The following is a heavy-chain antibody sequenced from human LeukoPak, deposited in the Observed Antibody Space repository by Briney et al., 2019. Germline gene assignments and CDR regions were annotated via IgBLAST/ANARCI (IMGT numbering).Heavy chain of an antibody. CDR2: IIPIFGTA. Sequence: ASVKVSCKASGGTFSSYAISWVRQAPGQGLEWMGGIIPIFGTANYAQKFQGRVTITADESTSTAYMELSSLRSEDTAVYYCAKSLLRVVWAYCGGDCYPFDYWGQGTLVTVSS. CDR3: AKSLLRVVWAYCGGDCYPFDY. D-gene: IGHD2-21*01. CDR1: GGTFSSYA. V-gene: IGHV1-69*13. J-gene: IGHJ4*02.